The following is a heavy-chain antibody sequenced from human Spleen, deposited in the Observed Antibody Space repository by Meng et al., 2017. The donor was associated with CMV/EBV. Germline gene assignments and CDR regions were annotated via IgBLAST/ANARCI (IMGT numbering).Heavy chain of an antibody. CDR1: GFTFSSYS. CDR3: ATDNTPIIVGAPIDY. D-gene: IGHD1-26*01. CDR2: ISCSSSNI. Sequence: GGSLRLSCAASGFTFSSYSMNWVRQAPGKGLEWVSSISCSSSNIYYADSVKGRFTISRDNSKNTLYLQMNSLRTEDTAVYYCATDNTPIIVGAPIDYWGQGTLVTVSS. V-gene: IGHV3-21*01. J-gene: IGHJ4*02.